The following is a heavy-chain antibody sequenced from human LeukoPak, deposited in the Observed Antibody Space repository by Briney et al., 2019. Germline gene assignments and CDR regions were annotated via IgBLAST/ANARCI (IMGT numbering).Heavy chain of an antibody. CDR3: ARLPRGYSYGLLDY. J-gene: IGHJ4*02. CDR1: GGSISSYY. V-gene: IGHV4-59*08. D-gene: IGHD5-18*01. Sequence: SETLSLTCTVSGGSISSYYWSWIRQPPGKGLEWIGYIYYSGSTNYNPSLKSRVTISVDTSKNQFSLKLSSVTAADTAVYYCARLPRGYSYGLLDYWGQGTLVTVSS. CDR2: IYYSGST.